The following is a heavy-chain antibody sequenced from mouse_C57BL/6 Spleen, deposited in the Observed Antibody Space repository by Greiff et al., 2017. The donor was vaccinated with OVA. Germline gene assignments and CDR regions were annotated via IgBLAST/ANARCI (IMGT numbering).Heavy chain of an antibody. D-gene: IGHD1-1*01. CDR1: GYAFSSYW. CDR2: IYPGDGDT. J-gene: IGHJ1*03. Sequence: QVQLQQSGAELVKPGASVKISCKASGYAFSSYWMNWVKQRPGKGLEWIGQIYPGDGDTNYNGKFKGKATLTADKSSSTAYMQLSSLTSEDSAVYFCARPTVVADWYFDVWGTGTTVTVAS. V-gene: IGHV1-80*01. CDR3: ARPTVVADWYFDV.